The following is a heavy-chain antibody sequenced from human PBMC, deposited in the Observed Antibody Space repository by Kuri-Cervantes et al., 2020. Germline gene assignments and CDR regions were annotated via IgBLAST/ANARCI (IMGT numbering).Heavy chain of an antibody. CDR2: INWNGGST. V-gene: IGHV3-20*04. CDR1: GFTFDDYG. CDR3: ARDLYYDSSVPFS. D-gene: IGHD3-22*01. J-gene: IGHJ5*02. Sequence: GGSLRLSCAASGFTFDDYGMGWVRQAPGKGLEWVSGINWNGGSTGYADSVKGRFTISRDNAKNSLYLQMNSLRAEDTAFYYCARDLYYDSSVPFSWGQGTLVTVSS.